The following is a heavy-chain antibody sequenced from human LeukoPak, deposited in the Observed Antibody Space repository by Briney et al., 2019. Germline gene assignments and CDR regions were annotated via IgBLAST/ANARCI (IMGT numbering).Heavy chain of an antibody. Sequence: PSETLSLTCTVSGGSISSYYWSWIRQPAGKGLEWIGRIYTTGSTNYNPSLKTRVTISVDTSKNQFSLKLSSVTAADTAVYYCARVYDSSGYYLGDAFDIWGQGTMVTVSS. CDR1: GGSISSYY. CDR2: IYTTGST. CDR3: ARVYDSSGYYLGDAFDI. J-gene: IGHJ3*02. D-gene: IGHD3-22*01. V-gene: IGHV4-4*07.